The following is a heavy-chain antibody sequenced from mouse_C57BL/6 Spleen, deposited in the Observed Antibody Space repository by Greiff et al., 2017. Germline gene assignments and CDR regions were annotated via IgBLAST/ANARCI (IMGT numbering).Heavy chain of an antibody. CDR2: IDPANGNT. CDR3: AREGLGRGYFDV. D-gene: IGHD4-1*01. V-gene: IGHV14-3*01. Sequence: LQQSVAELVRPGASVKLSCTASGFNIQNTYMHWVKQRPEQGLEWIGRIDPANGNTKYAPKVQGKATITADTSSNPAYLQPISLTSEDTAIYYCAREGLGRGYFDVWGTGTTVTVSS. CDR1: GFNIQNTY. J-gene: IGHJ1*03.